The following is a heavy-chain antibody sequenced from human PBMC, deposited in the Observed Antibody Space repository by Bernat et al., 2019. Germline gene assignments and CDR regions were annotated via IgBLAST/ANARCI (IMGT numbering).Heavy chain of an antibody. CDR3: AREARDTMIVVVSDAFDI. V-gene: IGHV3-21*01. CDR1: GFTFSSYS. J-gene: IGHJ3*02. CDR2: ISSSSSYI. Sequence: EVQLVESGGGLVKPGGSLRLSCAASGFTFSSYSMNWVRQAPGKGLEWVSSISSSSSYIYYADSVNGRFTISRDNAKNSLYLQMNSLRAEDTAVYYCAREARDTMIVVVSDAFDIWGQGTMVTVSS. D-gene: IGHD3-22*01.